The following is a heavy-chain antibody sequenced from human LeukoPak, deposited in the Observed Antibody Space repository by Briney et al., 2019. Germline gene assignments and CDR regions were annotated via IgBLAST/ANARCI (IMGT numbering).Heavy chain of an antibody. D-gene: IGHD2-15*01. CDR1: GFTFSGSA. CDR3: SVNYCSGGSCYML. CDR2: IRSTANSYAT. J-gene: IGHJ4*02. V-gene: IGHV3-73*01. Sequence: GGSLRLSCAASGFTFSGSALHWARQASGKGLEWVGRIRSTANSYATAYAASVKGRFTISRDDSKNTAYLQMNSLKTEDTAVYYCSVNYCSGGSCYMLWGQGTLVTVSS.